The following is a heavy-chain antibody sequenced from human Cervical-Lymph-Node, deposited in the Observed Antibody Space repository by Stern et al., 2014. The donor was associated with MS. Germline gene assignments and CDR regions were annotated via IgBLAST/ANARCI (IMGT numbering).Heavy chain of an antibody. Sequence: VQLVESGGGVVQPGGSQRLSCTASGFTFEDYAIEWVRQVPGKGLEWVAMIWYDGSQKYYGDSVRGRFSVSRDNSRNTLYLQMKSLSLEDTAVYYCARKIPDYYYYAMDVWGQGTTVTVSS. CDR3: ARKIPDYYYYAMDV. CDR1: GFTFEDYA. J-gene: IGHJ6*02. V-gene: IGHV3-33*01. CDR2: IWYDGSQK. D-gene: IGHD2-2*02.